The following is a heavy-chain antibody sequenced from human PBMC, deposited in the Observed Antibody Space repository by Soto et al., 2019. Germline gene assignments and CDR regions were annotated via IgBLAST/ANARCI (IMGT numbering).Heavy chain of an antibody. CDR2: FIPIIGGG. CDR1: GGAFRNLA. D-gene: IGHD2-15*01. J-gene: IGHJ3*01. CDR3: ARRSVSHSNAFDF. Sequence: ASVKVSCKASGGAFRNLAINWVRQAPGQGLEWMGGFIPIIGGGINAQKFQGRVTITSDESTSTAYMELSSLKSEDTAMYFCARRSVSHSNAFDFWGQGTMVTVSS. V-gene: IGHV1-69*13.